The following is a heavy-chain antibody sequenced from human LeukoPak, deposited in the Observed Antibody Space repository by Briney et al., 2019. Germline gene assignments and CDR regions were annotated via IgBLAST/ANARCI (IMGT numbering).Heavy chain of an antibody. J-gene: IGHJ6*02. CDR2: ISWNSGSI. D-gene: IGHD2-2*01. CDR3: AKDRGYCSSTSCRSYYYYYGMDV. V-gene: IGHV3-9*01. Sequence: GRSLRLSCAASGFTFDDYAMHWVRQAPGKGLEWVSGISWNSGSIGYADSVKGRFTISRDNAKNSLYLQMNSLRAEDTALYYCAKDRGYCSSTSCRSYYYYYGMDVWGQGTTVTVSS. CDR1: GFTFDDYA.